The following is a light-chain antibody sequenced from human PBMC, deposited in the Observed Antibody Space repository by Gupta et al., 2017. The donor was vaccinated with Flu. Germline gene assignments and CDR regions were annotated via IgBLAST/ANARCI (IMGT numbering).Light chain of an antibody. CDR1: QSIRSW. Sequence: DIQMTQSPFTLSASVGDRVTITCRASQSIRSWLAWYQQKPGKAPKLLMYKASSLETGVPSRFGGSGSGTEFTLTISSLQPDDFATYYCQQYNTYPYTFGQGTKLEIK. V-gene: IGKV1-5*03. CDR3: QQYNTYPYT. CDR2: KAS. J-gene: IGKJ2*01.